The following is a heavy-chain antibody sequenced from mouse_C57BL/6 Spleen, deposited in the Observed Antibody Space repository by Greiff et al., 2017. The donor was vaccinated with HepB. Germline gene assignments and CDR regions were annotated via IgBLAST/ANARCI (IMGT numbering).Heavy chain of an antibody. CDR2: IYPRDGST. CDR1: GYTFTDHT. V-gene: IGHV1-78*01. Sequence: VQLQQSDAELVKPGASVKISCKVSGYTFTDHTIHWMKQTPEQGLEWIGYIYPRDGSTKYNEKFKGKATLTADKYSSTAYMQLNSLTSEASAVYFCARWGYDYDATWFAYWGQGTLVTVSA. J-gene: IGHJ3*01. CDR3: ARWGYDYDATWFAY. D-gene: IGHD2-4*01.